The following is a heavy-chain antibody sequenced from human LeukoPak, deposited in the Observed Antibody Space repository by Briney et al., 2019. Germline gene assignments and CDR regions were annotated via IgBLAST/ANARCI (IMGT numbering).Heavy chain of an antibody. V-gene: IGHV4-34*01. J-gene: IGHJ5*02. CDR2: INHSGST. Sequence: SETLSLTCAVYGGSFSGYYWSWIRQPPGKGLEWIGEINHSGSTNYNPSLTSRVTISVDTSKNQFSLKLSSVTAADTAVDYCAREREDIVVVPAAIRRDGFDPWGQGTLVTVSS. D-gene: IGHD2-2*02. CDR3: AREREDIVVVPAAIRRDGFDP. CDR1: GGSFSGYY.